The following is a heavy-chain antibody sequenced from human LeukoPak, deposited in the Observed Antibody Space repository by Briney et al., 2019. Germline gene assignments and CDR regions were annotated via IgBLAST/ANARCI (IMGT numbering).Heavy chain of an antibody. CDR1: GGSFSSYY. D-gene: IGHD3-3*02. J-gene: IGHJ6*03. Sequence: SETLSLTCAVYGGSFSSYYWNWIRQPPGKGLEWIGEINHSGSTNYNPSLKSRVTISVDTSKNQFSLKLSSVTAADTAVYYCARAFYPGYYSYMAVWGKGTTVTVSS. V-gene: IGHV4-34*01. CDR3: ARAFYPGYYSYMAV. CDR2: INHSGST.